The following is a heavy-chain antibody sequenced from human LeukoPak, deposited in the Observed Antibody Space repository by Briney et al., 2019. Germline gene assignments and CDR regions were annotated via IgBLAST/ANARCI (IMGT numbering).Heavy chain of an antibody. D-gene: IGHD3-22*01. CDR3: ARHGYYGSSGYSDY. CDR1: GGSISSSSYY. J-gene: IGHJ4*02. V-gene: IGHV4-39*01. CDR2: IYYSGST. Sequence: PSETLSLTCTVSGGSISSSSYYWGWIRQPPGKGLEWIGSIYYSGSTYYNPSLKSRVTISVDTSKNQFSLKLSSVTAADTAVYYCARHGYYGSSGYSDYWGQGTLVTVSS.